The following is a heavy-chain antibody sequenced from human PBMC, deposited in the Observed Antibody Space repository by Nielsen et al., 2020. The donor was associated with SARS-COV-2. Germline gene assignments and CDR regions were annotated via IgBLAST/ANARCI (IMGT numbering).Heavy chain of an antibody. D-gene: IGHD5-24*01. CDR2: IYYSGST. Sequence: SETLSLTCTVSGGSISSGGYYWSWIRQHPGKGLEWIGYIYYSGSTYYNPSLKSRVTISVDTSKNQFSLKLSSVTAADTAQYYCARDRQGYNYYYGMDVWGQGTTVTVS. CDR1: GGSISSGGYY. V-gene: IGHV4-31*03. CDR3: ARDRQGYNYYYGMDV. J-gene: IGHJ6*02.